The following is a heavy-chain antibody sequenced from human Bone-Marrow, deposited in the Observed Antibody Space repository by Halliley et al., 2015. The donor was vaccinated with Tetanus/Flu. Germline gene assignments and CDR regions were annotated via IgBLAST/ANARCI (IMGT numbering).Heavy chain of an antibody. V-gene: IGHV3-30*02. Sequence: FYENKKYYVDSVKGRFAVSRDNSKNTLYLQMNSLKIEDTAVYYCAKEAGLLGKADQAWADPWGQGTLVTVSS. D-gene: IGHD3-22*01. CDR2: FYENKK. J-gene: IGHJ5*02. CDR3: AKEAGLLGKADQAWADP.